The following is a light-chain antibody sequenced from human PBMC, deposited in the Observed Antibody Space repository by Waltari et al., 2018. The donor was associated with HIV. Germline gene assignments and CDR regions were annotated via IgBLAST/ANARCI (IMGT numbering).Light chain of an antibody. CDR3: AAWDDSLRSLV. V-gene: IGLV1-47*01. J-gene: IGLJ3*02. CDR2: RVN. CDR1: NTNIGINY. Sequence: QSVVTQPPSASGTPGQRVTISCSGSNTNIGINYVYWYQQLPGTAPKLLIYRVNQRPSGVPDRFSCSKSGTSASLAISGLQSEDEADYYCAAWDDSLRSLVFGGGTKLTVL.